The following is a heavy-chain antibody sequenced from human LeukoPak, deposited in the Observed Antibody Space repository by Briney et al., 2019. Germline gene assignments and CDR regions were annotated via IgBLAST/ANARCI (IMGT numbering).Heavy chain of an antibody. CDR3: ALAHRGSYYFDY. D-gene: IGHD3-16*01. J-gene: IGHJ4*02. CDR1: GFTFSSYS. Sequence: GGSLRLSCAASGFTFSSYSMNWVRQAPGKGLVWVSRINSDGSSTSYADSVKGRFTISRDNAKNTLYLQMNSLRAEDTAVYYCALAHRGSYYFDYWGQGTLVTVSS. V-gene: IGHV3-74*01. CDR2: INSDGSST.